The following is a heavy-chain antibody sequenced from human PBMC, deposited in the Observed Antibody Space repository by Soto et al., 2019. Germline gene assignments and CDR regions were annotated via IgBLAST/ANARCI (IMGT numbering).Heavy chain of an antibody. CDR1: GFTFGNYA. CDR3: ARDKPDY. J-gene: IGHJ4*02. V-gene: IGHV3-30-3*01. CDR2: ISYDRIKK. Sequence: PGGSLRLSCASSGFTFGNYAMHWVRQAPGKELEWMAVISYDRIKKYYADYVEGRFTISRDNSKNTVYLQISGLRTDDTALYYCARDKPDYWGQGTMVTVS.